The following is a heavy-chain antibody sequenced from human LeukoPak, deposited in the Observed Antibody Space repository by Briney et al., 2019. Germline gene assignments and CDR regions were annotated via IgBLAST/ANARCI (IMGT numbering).Heavy chain of an antibody. CDR1: GFTFSSYW. CDR3: AKGGGGTNYYYMDV. CDR2: IKQDGSEK. D-gene: IGHD1-1*01. Sequence: GGSLRLSRAASGFTFSSYWMSWVRQAPGKGLEWVANIKQDGSEKYYVDSVKGRFTISRDNAKNSLYLQMNSLRAEDMALYYCAKGGGGTNYYYMDVWGKGTTVTVSS. V-gene: IGHV3-7*03. J-gene: IGHJ6*03.